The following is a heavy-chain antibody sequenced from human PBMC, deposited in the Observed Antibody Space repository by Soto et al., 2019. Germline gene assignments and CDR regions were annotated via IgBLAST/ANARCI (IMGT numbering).Heavy chain of an antibody. V-gene: IGHV3-30-3*01. CDR2: ISYDGSNK. CDR3: ARDAAYYFDY. D-gene: IGHD6-25*01. J-gene: IGHJ4*02. Sequence: GGSLRLSCAASGFTFSSYAMHWVRQAPGKGLEWVAVISYDGSNKYYADSVKGRFTISRDNSKNTLYLQMNSLRAEDTAVYYCARDAAYYFDYWGQGTLVTVSS. CDR1: GFTFSSYA.